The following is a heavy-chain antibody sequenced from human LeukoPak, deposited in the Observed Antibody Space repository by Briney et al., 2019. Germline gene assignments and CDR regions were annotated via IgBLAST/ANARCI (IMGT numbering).Heavy chain of an antibody. CDR1: GGSISSGSYY. V-gene: IGHV4-61*02. CDR3: ARDSYYGSGSESNWFDP. Sequence: PSETLSLTCTVSGGSISSGSYYWSWIRQPAGKGLEWIGRIYTSGSTNYNPSLKSRVTISVDTSKNQFSLKLSSVTAADTAVYYCARDSYYGSGSESNWFDPWGQGTLVTVPS. CDR2: IYTSGST. J-gene: IGHJ5*02. D-gene: IGHD3-10*01.